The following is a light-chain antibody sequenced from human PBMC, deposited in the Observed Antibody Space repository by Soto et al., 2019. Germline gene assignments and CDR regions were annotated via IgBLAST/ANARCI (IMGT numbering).Light chain of an antibody. Sequence: MTQSPATLSVSPGGRVTLSCRTSHSVNSHVAWYQQKPGQAPRLLIYGASTRATGIPARFSGSGSGTEFTLTISSLQSEDFAVYSCQQYNNWPLTFGGGTKVDIK. CDR3: QQYNNWPLT. CDR2: GAS. J-gene: IGKJ4*01. V-gene: IGKV3-15*01. CDR1: HSVNSH.